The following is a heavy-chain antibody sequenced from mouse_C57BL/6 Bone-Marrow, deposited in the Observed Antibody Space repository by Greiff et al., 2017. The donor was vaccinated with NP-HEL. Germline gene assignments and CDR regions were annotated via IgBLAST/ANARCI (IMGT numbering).Heavy chain of an antibody. Sequence: VQLQQSGAELVRPGASVKLSCTASGFNIKDYYMHWVKQRPEQGLEWIGRIDPEDGDTEYAPKFQGKATMTADTSSNTAYLQLSSLTSEDTAVYYCTTGSTTVVDYAMDYWGQGTSVTVSS. CDR3: TTGSTTVVDYAMDY. D-gene: IGHD1-1*01. V-gene: IGHV14-1*01. CDR2: IDPEDGDT. J-gene: IGHJ4*01. CDR1: GFNIKDYY.